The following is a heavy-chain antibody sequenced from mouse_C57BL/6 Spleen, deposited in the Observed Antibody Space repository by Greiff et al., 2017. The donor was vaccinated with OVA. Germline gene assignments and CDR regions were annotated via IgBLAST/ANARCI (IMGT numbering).Heavy chain of an antibody. Sequence: VQLQQPGAELVRPGSSVKLSCKASGYTFTSYWMHWVKQRPIQGLEWIGNIDPSDSETHYNQKFKDKATLTVDKSSSTAYMQLSSLTSEDSAVDYCERKDYGSSYAFLDYWGQGTTLTVSS. CDR3: ERKDYGSSYAFLDY. V-gene: IGHV1-52*01. CDR1: GYTFTSYW. J-gene: IGHJ2*01. CDR2: IDPSDSET. D-gene: IGHD1-1*01.